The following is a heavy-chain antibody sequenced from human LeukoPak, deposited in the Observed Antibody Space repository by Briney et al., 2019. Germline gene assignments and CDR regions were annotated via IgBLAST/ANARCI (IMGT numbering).Heavy chain of an antibody. CDR1: RFTFSNYA. D-gene: IGHD2-8*02. Sequence: PGGSLRLSCAASRFTFSNYAMHWVRQAPGKGLEHVSAISSNGGNTHYANSVKGRFTISRDNSKNTLYLQMGSLRAEDMAVYYCATYRQVLLPFESWGQGTLVTVSS. CDR2: ISSNGGNT. J-gene: IGHJ4*02. V-gene: IGHV3-64*01. CDR3: ATYRQVLLPFES.